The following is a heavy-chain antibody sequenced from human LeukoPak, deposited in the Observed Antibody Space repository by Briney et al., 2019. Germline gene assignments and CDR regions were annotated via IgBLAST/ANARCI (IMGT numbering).Heavy chain of an antibody. D-gene: IGHD2-8*01. Sequence: PGGSLRLSCAASGFTFSSYSMNWVRQAPGKGLEWVSSISSSSSYIYYADSVKGRFTISRDNAKNSLYLQMNSLRAEDTALYYCARERLGYCTNGVCPFDYWGQGTLVTVSS. CDR3: ARERLGYCTNGVCPFDY. V-gene: IGHV3-21*04. J-gene: IGHJ4*02. CDR2: ISSSSSYI. CDR1: GFTFSSYS.